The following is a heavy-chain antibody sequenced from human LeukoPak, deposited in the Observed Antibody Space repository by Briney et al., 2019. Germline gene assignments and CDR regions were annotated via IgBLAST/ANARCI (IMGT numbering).Heavy chain of an antibody. CDR1: GFTFITTD. CDR2: LYSDGNT. V-gene: IGHV3-53*01. CDR3: ARGVEPLAANTLAY. Sequence: GGSLRLSCAASGFTFITTDMTWVGQAPGKGLEWVSVLYSDGNTKYADSVQGRFTISRDNSKNTLYLEMNSLSPDGTAVYYCARGVEPLAANTLAYWGQGTLVTVSS. J-gene: IGHJ4*02. D-gene: IGHD1-14*01.